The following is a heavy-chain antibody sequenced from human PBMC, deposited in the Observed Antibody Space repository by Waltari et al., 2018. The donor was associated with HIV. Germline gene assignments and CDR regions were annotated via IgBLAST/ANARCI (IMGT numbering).Heavy chain of an antibody. D-gene: IGHD3-10*01. V-gene: IGHV3-21*06. CDR1: GFTFSSFT. CDR3: VGVFYYGDNDAYVFDS. CDR2: INGRQTNI. Sequence: EVHLVESGGGLVKPGGSLRLSCAASGFTFSSFTLIWVRPAPGKGMEWVSAINGRQTNIYYADSVKARFTISRDNARNSLYLQMDTLRAEDTAVYYCVGVFYYGDNDAYVFDSWGQGTLVTVSS. J-gene: IGHJ4*02.